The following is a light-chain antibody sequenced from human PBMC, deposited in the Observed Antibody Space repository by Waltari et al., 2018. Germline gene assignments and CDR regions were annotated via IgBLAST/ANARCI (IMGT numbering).Light chain of an antibody. CDR3: ASWDDRLSAYV. V-gene: IGLV1-47*01. Sequence: QSVLTQPPSASATPGQSVTISCSGSTSNIGNNYVFWYQQLLGAAPNLLVDGDDLRPCVDHDRVPGSKADTTNYLTIRGLRSEDEDEYYCASWDDRLSAYVFGTGTKVTVL. CDR2: GDD. J-gene: IGLJ1*01. CDR1: TSNIGNNY.